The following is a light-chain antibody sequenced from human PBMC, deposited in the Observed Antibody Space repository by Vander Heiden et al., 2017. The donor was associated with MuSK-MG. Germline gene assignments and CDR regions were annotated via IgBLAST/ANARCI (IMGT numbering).Light chain of an antibody. Sequence: EIVLTQSPPTLSVSPGESAALSCRASQSVSSNLAWYQQRPAQAPRLLIYGASTRATGIPARFSGSGSGTEFTLTISSLQSEDFAVYYCQQYNNWPPITFGQGTRLEIK. CDR3: QQYNNWPPIT. V-gene: IGKV3-15*01. CDR2: GAS. CDR1: QSVSSN. J-gene: IGKJ5*01.